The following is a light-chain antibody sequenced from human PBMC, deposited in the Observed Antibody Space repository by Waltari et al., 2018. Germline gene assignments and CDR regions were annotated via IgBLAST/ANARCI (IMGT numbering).Light chain of an antibody. Sequence: QSVLTQPPSVSGAPGQRVTISCTGSASNIAAGYGVHWYQQLPGTAPKLHISGNDNRPSGVAGRFSGSQSGTSASLASTGLQAEDEADYSCQSYDTGLRGVIFGGGTKLTVL. V-gene: IGLV1-40*01. J-gene: IGLJ2*01. CDR2: GND. CDR1: ASNIAAGYG. CDR3: QSYDTGLRGVI.